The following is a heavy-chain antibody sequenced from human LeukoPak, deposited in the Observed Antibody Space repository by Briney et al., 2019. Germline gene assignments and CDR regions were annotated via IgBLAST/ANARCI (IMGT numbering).Heavy chain of an antibody. CDR2: ISYDGSNK. CDR3: ARGPPFGYCSGGSCYGEYYFDY. V-gene: IGHV3-30*01. J-gene: IGHJ4*02. CDR1: GFTFSSYA. D-gene: IGHD2-15*01. Sequence: GGSLRLSCAASGFTFSSYAVHWVRQAPGKGLEWVAVISYDGSNKYYADSVKGRFTISRDNSKNTLYLQMNSLRAEDTAVYYCARGPPFGYCSGGSCYGEYYFDYWGQGTLVTVSS.